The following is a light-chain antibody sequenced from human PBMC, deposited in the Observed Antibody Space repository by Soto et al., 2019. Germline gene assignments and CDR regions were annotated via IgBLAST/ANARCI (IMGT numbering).Light chain of an antibody. CDR1: QSVSSH. Sequence: EIVLTQSPGTLSLSPGERATLSCRASQSVSSHLAWYQQRPGQAPRLLIYGASSRATGIPDRFSGSGSGTDFTLTISRLEPEDFAQYYCQQYGNSPPLTFGGGTKVDIK. V-gene: IGKV3-20*01. CDR3: QQYGNSPPLT. CDR2: GAS. J-gene: IGKJ4*01.